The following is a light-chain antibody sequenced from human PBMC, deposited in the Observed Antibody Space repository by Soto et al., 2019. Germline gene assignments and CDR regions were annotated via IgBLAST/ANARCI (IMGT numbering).Light chain of an antibody. Sequence: QAVVTQPPSASGTPGQRVTISCSGSSSNIGSNTVNWYQQLPGTAPKLLIYSNDQRPSGVPDRFSGSKSGTSASLAISGLQSEDEADYYCASWDGSLKGWVFGGGTKLTVL. CDR1: SSNIGSNT. V-gene: IGLV1-44*01. J-gene: IGLJ3*02. CDR2: SND. CDR3: ASWDGSLKGWV.